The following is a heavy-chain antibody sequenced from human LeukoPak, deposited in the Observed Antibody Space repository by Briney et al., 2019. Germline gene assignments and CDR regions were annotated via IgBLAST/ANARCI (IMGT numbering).Heavy chain of an antibody. Sequence: SETLSLTCAVYGGSFSGSYWSWIRQPPGKGLEWIGEIDHSGSTNYNPSLRSRVTISVDTSKNQFSLKLSSVTAADTAVYYCARGAHDSYDSLDSDYWGQGTLVTVSS. J-gene: IGHJ4*02. CDR2: IDHSGST. CDR1: GGSFSGSY. V-gene: IGHV4-34*01. CDR3: ARGAHDSYDSLDSDY. D-gene: IGHD5-18*01.